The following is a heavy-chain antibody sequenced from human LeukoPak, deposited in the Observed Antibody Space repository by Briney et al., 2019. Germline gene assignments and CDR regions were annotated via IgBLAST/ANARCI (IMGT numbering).Heavy chain of an antibody. CDR3: ARVSAAAVRFDP. V-gene: IGHV4-59*01. J-gene: IGHJ5*02. CDR2: IYYSGST. Sequence: SETLSLTCTVSGGSISSYYWSWIRQPPGKGLEWIGYIYYSGSTNYNPSLKSRVTISVDTSKNQFSLKLSSVTAADTAVYYCARVSAAAVRFDPWGQGTLVTVSS. D-gene: IGHD6-13*01. CDR1: GGSISSYY.